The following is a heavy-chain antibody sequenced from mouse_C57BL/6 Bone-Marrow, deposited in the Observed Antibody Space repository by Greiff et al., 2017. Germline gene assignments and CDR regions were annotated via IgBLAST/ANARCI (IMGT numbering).Heavy chain of an antibody. CDR2: IYPGNSDT. D-gene: IGHD1-1*01. J-gene: IGHJ3*01. CDR3: TRHYGSSTGAY. Sequence: EVQLVESGTVLARPGASVKMSCKTSGYTFTSYWMHWVKQRPGQGLEWIGAIYPGNSDTSYNQKFKGKAKLTAVTSASTAYMELSSLTNEDSAVYYCTRHYGSSTGAYWGQGTLVTVSA. V-gene: IGHV1-5*01. CDR1: GYTFTSYW.